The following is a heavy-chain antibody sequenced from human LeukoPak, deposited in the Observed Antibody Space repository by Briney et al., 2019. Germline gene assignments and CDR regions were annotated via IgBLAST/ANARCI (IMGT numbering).Heavy chain of an antibody. V-gene: IGHV3-30*02. J-gene: IGHJ4*02. Sequence: GGSLRLSCAASGFTFSSYGMHWVRQAPGKGLEWVAVIWYDGSNKYYADSVKGRFTISRDNSKNTLYLQMNSLRAEDTAVYYCAKLSLWSPIYYFDYWGQGTLVTVSS. CDR2: IWYDGSNK. CDR3: AKLSLWSPIYYFDY. D-gene: IGHD2-21*01. CDR1: GFTFSSYG.